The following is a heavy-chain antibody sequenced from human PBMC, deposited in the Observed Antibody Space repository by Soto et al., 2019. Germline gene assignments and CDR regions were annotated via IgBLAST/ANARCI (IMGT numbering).Heavy chain of an antibody. J-gene: IGHJ2*01. CDR3: ARDPDACGDYFAL. V-gene: IGHV3-30*03. D-gene: IGHD2-21*02. CDR2: ISYDGTNK. CDR1: GFTFSSYG. Sequence: QVQLVESGGGVVQPGRSLRLSCAAYGFTFSSYGMHWVRQAPGKGLEWVSIISYDGTNKYYADSVKGRFTISRDNSKNTLYMPMNRLRAEDTDVYYCARDPDACGDYFALWGRGTLVTVSS.